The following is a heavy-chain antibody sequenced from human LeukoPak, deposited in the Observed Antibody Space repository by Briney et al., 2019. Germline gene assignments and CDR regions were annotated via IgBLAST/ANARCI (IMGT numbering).Heavy chain of an antibody. CDR1: GGSISSGGYY. D-gene: IGHD3-22*01. V-gene: IGHV4-31*03. Sequence: SQTLSLTCTVSGGSISSGGYYWSWIRQHSGRGLEWIGYIYDSGSTYYNPSLKSRVTISVDTSKNHFSLKLSSVTAADTAVYYCARVTMIVVIIDYWGQGTLVTVSS. CDR3: ARVTMIVVIIDY. CDR2: IYDSGST. J-gene: IGHJ4*02.